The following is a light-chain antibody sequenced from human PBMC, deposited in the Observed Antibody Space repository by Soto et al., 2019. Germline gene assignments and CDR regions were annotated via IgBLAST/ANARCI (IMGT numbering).Light chain of an antibody. J-gene: IGKJ1*01. CDR1: QSVTSY. CDR3: QQRSNWPPSIT. CDR2: DAS. Sequence: EIVLTQSPATLSLSPGERATLSCRASQSVTSYLAWYQQKPGQAPRLLIYDASSRATGVPARFSGSGSGTDFTLTISSLEPEDFAVYYCQQRSNWPPSITFGQGTKVEIK. V-gene: IGKV3-11*01.